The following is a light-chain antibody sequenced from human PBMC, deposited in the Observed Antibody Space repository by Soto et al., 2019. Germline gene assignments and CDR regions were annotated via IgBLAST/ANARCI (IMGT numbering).Light chain of an antibody. J-gene: IGLJ2*01. CDR2: EVS. CDR3: CSYAGNSGV. Sequence: SCTGTSSDVGSYNFVSWYQQHPGKAPKLMIYEVSKRPSGVSNRFSGSKSGNTASLTISGLQPENEADYYCCSYAGNSGVFGGATNVPVL. V-gene: IGLV2-23*02. CDR1: SSDVGSYNF.